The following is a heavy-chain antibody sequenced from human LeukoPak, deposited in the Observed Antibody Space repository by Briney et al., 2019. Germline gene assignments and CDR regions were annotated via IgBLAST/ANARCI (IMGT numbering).Heavy chain of an antibody. J-gene: IGHJ4*02. CDR3: ASLKNWNDDY. V-gene: IGHV3-11*01. Sequence: GGSLRLSCAASGFTFSDYYMSWIRQAPGKGLEWVSYISSSGSTIYYADSVKGRFTISRDNSKNTLYLQMNSLRAEDTAVYYCASLKNWNDDYWGQGTLVTVSS. CDR2: ISSSGSTI. CDR1: GFTFSDYY. D-gene: IGHD1-1*01.